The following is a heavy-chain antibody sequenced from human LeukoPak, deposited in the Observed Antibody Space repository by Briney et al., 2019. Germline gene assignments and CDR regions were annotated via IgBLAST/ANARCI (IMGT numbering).Heavy chain of an antibody. CDR2: ISYEGSNK. CDR3: AKGVRFGEIGFDY. Sequence: GGSLRLSCAASGFTVSSYGMHWVRQAPGKGPEGVAVISYEGSNKYYTDAVKGRFTISRDNSKNTLYLQMNSLRAEDTAVYYCAKGVRFGEIGFDYWGQGTLVTVSS. D-gene: IGHD3-10*01. V-gene: IGHV3-30*18. J-gene: IGHJ4*02. CDR1: GFTVSSYG.